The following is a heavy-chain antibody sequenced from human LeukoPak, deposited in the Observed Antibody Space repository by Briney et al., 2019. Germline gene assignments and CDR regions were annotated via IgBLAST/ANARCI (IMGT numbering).Heavy chain of an antibody. V-gene: IGHV3-53*01. CDR2: IYSDGST. CDR1: GFTVSSNY. D-gene: IGHD3-10*01. J-gene: IGHJ4*02. CDR3: AKVYGWYGEGYFDY. Sequence: GGSLRLSCEASGFTVSSNYMSWVRQAPGKGLEWVSVIYSDGSTYYADSVKGRFTISRDRSKNTLYLQMNSLRAEDTAVYYCAKVYGWYGEGYFDYWGQGTLVTVSS.